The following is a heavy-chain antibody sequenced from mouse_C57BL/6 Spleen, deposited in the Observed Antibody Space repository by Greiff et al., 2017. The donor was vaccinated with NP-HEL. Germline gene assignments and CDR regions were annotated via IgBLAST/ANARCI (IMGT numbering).Heavy chain of an antibody. J-gene: IGHJ4*01. V-gene: IGHV1-22*01. CDR3: ARCDYGSRYSCYAMDY. CDR1: GYTFTDYN. Sequence: EVQLQQSGPELVKPGASVKMSCKASGYTFTDYNMHWVKQSHGKSLEWIGYINPNNGGTSYNQKFKGKVTLTVNKASSTAYMELRSLTSEDSAVYDCARCDYGSRYSCYAMDYWGQGTSVTVSS. CDR2: INPNNGGT. D-gene: IGHD1-1*01.